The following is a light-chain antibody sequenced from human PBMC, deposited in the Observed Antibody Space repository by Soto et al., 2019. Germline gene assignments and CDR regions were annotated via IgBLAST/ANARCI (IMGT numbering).Light chain of an antibody. Sequence: EIVMTQSPATLSVSPGERATLSCWASQSVSSSYLAWYQQKPGQAPRLLIYGASSRATGIPDRFSGSGSGTEFTLTISSLQSEDFAVYYCQQYNKWPQTFGQGTRLEIK. V-gene: IGKV3D-15*01. J-gene: IGKJ5*01. CDR1: QSVSSSY. CDR2: GAS. CDR3: QQYNKWPQT.